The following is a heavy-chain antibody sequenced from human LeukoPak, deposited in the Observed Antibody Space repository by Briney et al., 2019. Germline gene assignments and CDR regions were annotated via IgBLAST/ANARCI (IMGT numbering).Heavy chain of an antibody. CDR2: IRNGGFT. D-gene: IGHD2-2*01. Sequence: SETLSLTCSVSGDSINSAGDFWGWTRQLPGKGLEWIGYIRNGGFTNYNPSLKSRMTMSIDRSKNQVYLNVISVTAADTAVYYCARHCSSTSCYGGFDYWGQGTLVTVSS. V-gene: IGHV4-31*03. J-gene: IGHJ4*02. CDR1: GDSINSAGDF. CDR3: ARHCSSTSCYGGFDY.